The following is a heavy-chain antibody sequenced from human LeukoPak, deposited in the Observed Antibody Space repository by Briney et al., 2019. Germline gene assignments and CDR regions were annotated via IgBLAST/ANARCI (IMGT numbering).Heavy chain of an antibody. CDR3: ARGSHYYDSSGYRLPYLDY. J-gene: IGHJ4*02. CDR2: IYYSGST. V-gene: IGHV4-59*01. CDR1: GGSISSYY. Sequence: SETLSLTCTVPGGSISSYYWSWIRQPPGKGLEWIGYIYYSGSTNYNPSLKSRVTISVDTSKNQFSLKLSSVTAADTAVYYCARGSHYYDSSGYRLPYLDYWGQGTLVTVSS. D-gene: IGHD3-22*01.